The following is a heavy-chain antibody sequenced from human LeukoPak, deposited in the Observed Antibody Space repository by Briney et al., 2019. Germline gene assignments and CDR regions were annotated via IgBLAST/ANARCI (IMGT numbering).Heavy chain of an antibody. CDR1: GFTFSSYA. D-gene: IGHD3-3*01. V-gene: IGHV3-64*01. CDR2: ITSNGGST. CDR3: ARNSYYDFWSGYSIYYYYYMDV. Sequence: PGGSLRLSCAASGFTFSSYAMHWVRQAPGKGLDYVSTITSNGGSTYYANSVKGRFTISRDNSKNTLYLQMGSLRAEDMAVYYCARNSYYDFWSGYSIYYYYYMDVWGKGTTVTVSS. J-gene: IGHJ6*03.